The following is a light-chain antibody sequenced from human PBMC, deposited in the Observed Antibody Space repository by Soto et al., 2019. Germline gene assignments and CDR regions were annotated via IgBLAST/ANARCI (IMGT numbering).Light chain of an antibody. J-gene: IGKJ1*01. CDR2: GAS. CDR1: QSVSSTY. Sequence: EVVLTQSPGTLSLSPGERVTLSCRASQSVSSTYLAWYQQKPGQALRLLIYGASSRATGIPDRFSGSGSGTDFSLTISRLEPEDFAVYYCQEYGTSRTFGQGTKVEIK. CDR3: QEYGTSRT. V-gene: IGKV3-20*01.